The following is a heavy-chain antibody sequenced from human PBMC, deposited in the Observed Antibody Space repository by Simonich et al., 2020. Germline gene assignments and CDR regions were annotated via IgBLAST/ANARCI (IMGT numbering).Heavy chain of an antibody. CDR2: ISSSSSTI. V-gene: IGHV3-48*01. J-gene: IGHJ3*02. Sequence: EVQLVESGGGLVQPGGSLRLSCAASGFTFGSYRMNWVRQAPGKGLEWVSYISSSSSTINYADSVKGRFTISRDNAKNSLYLQMNSLRAEDTAVYYCARDSSYYAFDIWGQGTMVTVSS. CDR3: ARDSSYYAFDI. CDR1: GFTFGSYR. D-gene: IGHD5-12*01.